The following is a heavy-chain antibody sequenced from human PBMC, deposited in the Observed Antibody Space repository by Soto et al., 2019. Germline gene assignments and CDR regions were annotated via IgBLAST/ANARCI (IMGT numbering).Heavy chain of an antibody. D-gene: IGHD1-1*01. CDR3: ARGLATLPVFAFDI. CDR2: VYWNDDK. V-gene: IGHV2-5*01. CDR1: GISFSTSGVG. Sequence: QITLKGSGPPLVKPTQTLTLTCTLSGISFSTSGVGLGWIRQTPGKALEWLAIVYWNDDKHYSPSLKSRLTITKDTSKNQAILTMTDMDPVDTATYYCARGLATLPVFAFDIWGQGTVVTVSS. J-gene: IGHJ3*02.